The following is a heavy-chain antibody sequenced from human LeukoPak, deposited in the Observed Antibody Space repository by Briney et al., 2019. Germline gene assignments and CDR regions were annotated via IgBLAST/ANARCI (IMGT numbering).Heavy chain of an antibody. Sequence: GASVKVSCKASGYTFTGYYMHWVRQAPGQGLEWMGWINPNSGGTNYAQKFQGRVTMTRDTSISTAYMELSRLRSDDTAVYYCARDIPTIFGVVNPNWYFDLWGRGTLVTVSS. CDR3: ARDIPTIFGVVNPNWYFDL. V-gene: IGHV1-2*02. CDR1: GYTFTGYY. CDR2: INPNSGGT. D-gene: IGHD3-3*01. J-gene: IGHJ2*01.